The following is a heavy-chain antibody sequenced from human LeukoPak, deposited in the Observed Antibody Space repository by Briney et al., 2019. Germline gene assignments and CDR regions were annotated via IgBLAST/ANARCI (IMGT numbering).Heavy chain of an antibody. J-gene: IGHJ4*02. CDR2: VFYTGTT. D-gene: IGHD6-13*01. Sequence: PAGTLCLSCTASGGSMSSYYWNWIRQPPGKELEWVGYVFYTGTTNYNPSLESGGTTSLETSRSQFSLKLTSVTAADTAVYYCARGAQYSSSYYGTLDNWGQGALLTVSS. V-gene: IGHV4-59*12. CDR1: GGSMSSYY. CDR3: ARGAQYSSSYYGTLDN.